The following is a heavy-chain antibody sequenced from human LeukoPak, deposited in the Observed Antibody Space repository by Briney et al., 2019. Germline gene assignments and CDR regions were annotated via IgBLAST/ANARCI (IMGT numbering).Heavy chain of an antibody. Sequence: PGRSLRLSCAASGFTFSSYGMHWVRQAPGKGLEWVAVISYDGSNKYYADSVKGRFTISRDNAKNSLYLQMNSLRAEDTAVYYCESHYSSSSGPGDYWGQGTLVTVSS. CDR3: ESHYSSSSGPGDY. J-gene: IGHJ4*02. D-gene: IGHD6-6*01. CDR1: GFTFSSYG. CDR2: ISYDGSNK. V-gene: IGHV3-30*03.